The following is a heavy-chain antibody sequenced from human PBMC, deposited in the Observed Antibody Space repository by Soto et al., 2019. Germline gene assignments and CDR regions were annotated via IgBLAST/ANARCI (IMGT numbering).Heavy chain of an antibody. V-gene: IGHV3-23*01. CDR3: VHPRSTVQIPPT. Sequence: PGGSLRLSYAASGFTLSKFAMTWVRQAPGEGLEWVSSSSGSDDYTYYADSVKGRFTISRDNSKNTLYLQMSSLRAVDTAVYYCVHPRSTVQIPPTWGQGSLVTVSS. J-gene: IGHJ5*02. CDR2: SSGSDDYT. CDR1: GFTLSKFA. D-gene: IGHD4-17*01.